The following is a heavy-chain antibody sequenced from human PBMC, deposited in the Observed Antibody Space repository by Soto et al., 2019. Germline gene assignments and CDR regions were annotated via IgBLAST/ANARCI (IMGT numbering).Heavy chain of an antibody. Sequence: SETLSLTCSFYDDSFSRHAWTWIRHPPGMWMEWVGEVNDYGGTVYSPSLRSRVTISIDTSKKEVSLKVTSVTAADTAKYYCARNNYSGLEFWGQGRLVSVSS. CDR3: ARNNYSGLEF. V-gene: IGHV4-34*01. J-gene: IGHJ4*02. CDR2: VNDYGGT. CDR1: DDSFSRHA. D-gene: IGHD2-15*01.